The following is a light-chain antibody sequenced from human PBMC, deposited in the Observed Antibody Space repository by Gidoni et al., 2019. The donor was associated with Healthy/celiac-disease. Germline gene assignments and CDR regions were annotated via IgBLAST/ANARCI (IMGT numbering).Light chain of an antibody. Sequence: DIQMTLSPSSLSASVGDSVTITCRASHSISSYLNWYQQKPVKAPNLLIYTASSLQSGVPSRFSGSGSGTDFNLTISSLQREYVGTYVCQQRYSTPYTFGQGTKLEIK. CDR3: QQRYSTPYT. J-gene: IGKJ2*01. V-gene: IGKV1-39*01. CDR1: HSISSY. CDR2: TAS.